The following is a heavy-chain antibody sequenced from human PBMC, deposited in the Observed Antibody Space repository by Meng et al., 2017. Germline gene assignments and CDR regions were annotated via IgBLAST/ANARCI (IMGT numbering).Heavy chain of an antibody. Sequence: VPQRPWRAGLLPPSETLCLTCAVVGGSFSGYYWSWIRQPPGKGLEWIGQINHSGSTNYPPSLKSRVTISVDTSKNQFSLKLSSVTAADTAVYYCARRGIAARPFYYWGQGTLVTVSS. CDR2: INHSGST. CDR1: GGSFSGYY. V-gene: IGHV4-34*01. J-gene: IGHJ4*02. CDR3: ARRGIAARPFYY. D-gene: IGHD6-6*01.